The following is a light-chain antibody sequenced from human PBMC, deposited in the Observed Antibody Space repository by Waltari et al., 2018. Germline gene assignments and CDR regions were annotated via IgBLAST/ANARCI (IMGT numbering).Light chain of an antibody. V-gene: IGLV2-11*01. CDR1: SSDVGGYNY. CDR2: DVS. J-gene: IGLJ2*01. CDR3: CSYAGSYTYVV. Sequence: QSALTQPRSVSGSPGQSVTISCTGTSSDVGGYNYVSWYQQHPGKAPKLMIYDVSKRPAGVPDRFSGYKSGNTASRTISGLQAEDEADYYCCSYAGSYTYVVFGGGTKLTVL.